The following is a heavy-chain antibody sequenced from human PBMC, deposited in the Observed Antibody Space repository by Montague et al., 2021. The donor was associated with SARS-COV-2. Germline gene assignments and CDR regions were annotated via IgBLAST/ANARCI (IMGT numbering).Heavy chain of an antibody. CDR3: ARGGGYCSSWYLAFEI. CDR1: SGSISSYY. Sequence: SETLSLTCTVSSGSISSYYWSWIRQPPGKGLEWIGYIYYSGSTNYNPSLKSRVTISVDTSKNQFSLKLSSVTAADTAVYYCARGGGYCSSWYLAFEIWGQGTMVTVSS. D-gene: IGHD6-13*01. J-gene: IGHJ3*02. CDR2: IYYSGST. V-gene: IGHV4-59*01.